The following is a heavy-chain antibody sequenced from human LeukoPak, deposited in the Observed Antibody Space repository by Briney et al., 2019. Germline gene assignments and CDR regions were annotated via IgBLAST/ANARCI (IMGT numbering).Heavy chain of an antibody. CDR2: MNPNSGNT. CDR1: GYTFTSYD. CDR3: ARGVPTGAHIAARYFDY. J-gene: IGHJ4*02. V-gene: IGHV1-8*03. Sequence: ASVKVSCKASGYTFTSYDINWVRQATGQGLEWMGWMNPNSGNTGYAQKFQGRGTITRNTSISTAYMELSGRISEDPAVYYRARGVPTGAHIAARYFDYRGQATLLTVSS. D-gene: IGHD6-6*01.